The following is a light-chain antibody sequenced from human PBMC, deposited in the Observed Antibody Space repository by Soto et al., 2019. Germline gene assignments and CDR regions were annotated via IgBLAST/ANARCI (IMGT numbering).Light chain of an antibody. CDR1: QSVSKY. V-gene: IGKV3-11*01. J-gene: IGKJ4*01. CDR3: QQRSNWPQIT. Sequence: EIVLTRSPATLSLSPGERATLSCRASQSVSKYLAWYQQKPGQAPRLLIHDASNRATGIPARFSGSGSGTDFTLTISSREPEDFGVYYCQQRSNWPQITFGGGTKVEIK. CDR2: DAS.